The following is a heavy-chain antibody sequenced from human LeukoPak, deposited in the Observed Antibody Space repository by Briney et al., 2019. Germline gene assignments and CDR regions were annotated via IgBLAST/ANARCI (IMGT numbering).Heavy chain of an antibody. Sequence: SVKVSCKASGGTFSSYAISWVRQAPGQGLEWMGGIIPIFGTANYAQKFQGRVTITADESTSTAYIELSSLRSEDTAVYYCARGDGYCSGGSCYGVYYGMDVWGQGTTVTVSS. D-gene: IGHD2-15*01. J-gene: IGHJ6*02. CDR2: IIPIFGTA. CDR1: GGTFSSYA. V-gene: IGHV1-69*01. CDR3: ARGDGYCSGGSCYGVYYGMDV.